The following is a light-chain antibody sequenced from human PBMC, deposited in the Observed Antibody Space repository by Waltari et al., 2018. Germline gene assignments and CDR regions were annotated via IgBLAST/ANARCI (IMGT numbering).Light chain of an antibody. CDR2: DAS. V-gene: IGKV3-11*01. J-gene: IGKJ4*01. CDR3: QERSNWPGGS. CDR1: QSVNSY. Sequence: EIVLTQSPATLSLSPGERATLSCRASQSVNSYLAWYQQKLGQAPRLLIYDASNRATGIPARFVGSGSGTDFTLTISSLEAEDFAVYYCQERSNWPGGSFGGGTKVDIK.